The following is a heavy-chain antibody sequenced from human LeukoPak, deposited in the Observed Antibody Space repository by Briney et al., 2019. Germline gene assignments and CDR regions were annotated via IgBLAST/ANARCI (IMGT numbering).Heavy chain of an antibody. J-gene: IGHJ4*02. CDR1: GYTFTGYY. CDR3: ARSSPDYYDRSYFDY. D-gene: IGHD3-22*01. CDR2: INPNSGGT. V-gene: IGHV1-2*02. Sequence: ASVKVSCKASGYTFTGYYMHWVRQAPGQGLEWMGWINPNSGGTNYAQKFQGRVTMTRDTSISTAYMELSRLRSDDTAVCYCARSSPDYYDRSYFDYWGQGTLVTVSS.